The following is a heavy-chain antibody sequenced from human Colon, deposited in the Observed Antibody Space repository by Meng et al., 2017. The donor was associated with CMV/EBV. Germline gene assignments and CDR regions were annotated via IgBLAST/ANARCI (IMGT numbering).Heavy chain of an antibody. J-gene: IGHJ5*02. V-gene: IGHV5-51*01. D-gene: IGHD3-22*01. CDR1: GYNFANYW. CDR2: IYPGDSDS. Sequence: GGSLRLSCQGSGYNFANYWIGWVRQMPGKGLEWMGMIYPGDSDSRYSPSLDGQVTFSADVSISTAYLQWSSLMASDTAMYFCARLRLRGSGSHPFDPWGQGTRVTVSS. CDR3: ARLRLRGSGSHPFDP.